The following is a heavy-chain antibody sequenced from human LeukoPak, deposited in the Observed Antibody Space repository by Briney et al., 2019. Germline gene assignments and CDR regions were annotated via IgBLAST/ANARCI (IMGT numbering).Heavy chain of an antibody. V-gene: IGHV1-46*03. J-gene: IGHJ2*01. CDR1: GYTFTSYY. D-gene: IGHD5-24*01. CDR2: INPSGGST. Sequence: GASVKVSCKASGYTFTSYYMHWVRQAPGQGLECMGIINPSGGSTSYAQKFQGRVTMTRDTSTSTVYMELSSLRFEDTAVYYCARVTQMAWYFDLWGRGTLVTVSS. CDR3: ARVTQMAWYFDL.